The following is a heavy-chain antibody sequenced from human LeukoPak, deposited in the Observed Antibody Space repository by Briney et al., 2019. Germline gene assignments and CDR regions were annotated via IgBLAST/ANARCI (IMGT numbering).Heavy chain of an antibody. J-gene: IGHJ4*02. CDR3: ARVAKERVGGVYYFDY. CDR1: GFTFNYYW. CDR2: IQQDGSEK. V-gene: IGHV3-7*01. Sequence: GGSLRLSCAASGFTFNYYWLTWVRQAPGKGLEWVANIQQDGSEKYYVDSVKGRFIISRDNAKNSLYLQMNSLRAGDTAVYYCARVAKERVGGVYYFDYWGQGTLVTVSS. D-gene: IGHD1-1*01.